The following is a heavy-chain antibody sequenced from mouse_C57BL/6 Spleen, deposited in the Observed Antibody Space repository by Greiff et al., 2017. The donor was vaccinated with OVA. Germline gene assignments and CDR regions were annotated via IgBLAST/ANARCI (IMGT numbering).Heavy chain of an antibody. Sequence: QVQLQQPGAELVKPGASVKVSCKASGYTFTSYWMHWVKQRPGQGLEWIGRIHPSDSDTNYNQKFKGKATLTVDKSSSTAYMQLSSLTSEDSAVYYCAMGDTNVVVDYWGQGTLVTVSA. CDR2: IHPSDSDT. J-gene: IGHJ3*01. CDR1: GYTFTSYW. V-gene: IGHV1-74*01. D-gene: IGHD1-1*01. CDR3: AMGDTNVVVDY.